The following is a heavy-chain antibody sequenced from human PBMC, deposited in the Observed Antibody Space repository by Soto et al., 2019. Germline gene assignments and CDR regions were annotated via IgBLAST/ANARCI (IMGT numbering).Heavy chain of an antibody. D-gene: IGHD6-6*01. J-gene: IGHJ5*02. Sequence: SVKVSCKASGGTFSSYAISWVRQAPGQGLEWMGGIIPIFGTANYAQKFQGRVTITADESTSTAYMELSSLRSEDTAVYYCARDGAARRRYNWFDPWGQGTLVTVSS. CDR3: ARDGAARRRYNWFDP. CDR2: IIPIFGTA. V-gene: IGHV1-69*13. CDR1: GGTFSSYA.